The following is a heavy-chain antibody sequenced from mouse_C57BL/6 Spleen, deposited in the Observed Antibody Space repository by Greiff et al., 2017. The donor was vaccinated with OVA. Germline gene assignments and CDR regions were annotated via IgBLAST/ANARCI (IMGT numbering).Heavy chain of an antibody. CDR3: ARFITTVWYFDV. Sequence: EVKLVESGGGLVQPGGSLKLSCAASGFTFSDYYMYWVRQTPEKRLEWVAYISNGGGRTYYPDTVTGRFTISRDNAKNTLYLQMSRLESEDTAMYYGARFITTVWYFDVWGTGTTVTVSS. J-gene: IGHJ1*03. V-gene: IGHV5-12*01. CDR1: GFTFSDYY. D-gene: IGHD1-1*01. CDR2: ISNGGGRT.